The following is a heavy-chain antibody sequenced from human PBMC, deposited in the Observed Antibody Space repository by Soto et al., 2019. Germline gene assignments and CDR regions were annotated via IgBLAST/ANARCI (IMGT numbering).Heavy chain of an antibody. CDR1: GGTFSSYA. CDR2: IIPIYGTA. D-gene: IGHD3-22*01. CDR3: ARDRGPSSGYYPYWFDP. V-gene: IGHV1-69*12. Sequence: QVQLVQSGAEVKKPGSSVKVSCKASGGTFSSYAITWVRQAPGHGLEWMGGIIPIYGTAHYAQKFQARVTITADESTSTAYMELSSLRSEDTAVYYCARDRGPSSGYYPYWFDPWGQGTLVTVSS. J-gene: IGHJ5*02.